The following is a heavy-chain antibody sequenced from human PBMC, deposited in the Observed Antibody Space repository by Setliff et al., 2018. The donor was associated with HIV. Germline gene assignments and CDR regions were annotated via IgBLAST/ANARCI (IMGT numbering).Heavy chain of an antibody. V-gene: IGHV1-3*01. CDR2: INAGYGNT. Sequence: GASVKVSCKASGYTFTSYAIHWVRQAPGQSLEWMGWINAGYGNTKYSQKFQGRVTITRDASASTAYMELSSLRSEDTAVYYCALGLLQSDAFDIWGQGTMVTVSS. CDR3: ALGLLQSDAFDI. CDR1: GYTFTSYA. J-gene: IGHJ3*02. D-gene: IGHD3-10*01.